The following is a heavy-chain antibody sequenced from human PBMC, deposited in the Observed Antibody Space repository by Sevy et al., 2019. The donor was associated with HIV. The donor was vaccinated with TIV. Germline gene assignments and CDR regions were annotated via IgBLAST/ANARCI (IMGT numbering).Heavy chain of an antibody. CDR1: GFAFSSYT. D-gene: IGHD5-18*01. Sequence: GGSLRLTCAASGFAFSSYTMNWVRQAPGKGLEWVSYISSGSRSIYYADSVKGRFTISRDNAKNLVYMHMNSLRDEDTAVYYCARDSAETAALDFWAQGTLVTVSS. CDR3: ARDSAETAALDF. V-gene: IGHV3-48*02. CDR2: ISSGSRSI. J-gene: IGHJ4*02.